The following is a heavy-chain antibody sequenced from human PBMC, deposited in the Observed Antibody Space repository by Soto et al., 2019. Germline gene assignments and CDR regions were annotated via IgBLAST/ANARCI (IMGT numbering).Heavy chain of an antibody. Sequence: EVQLLESGGGLVQPGGSLRLSCAASGFTFSSYAMSWVRQAPGKGLEWVSAISGSGGSTYYADSVKGRFTISRDNSKNTLYLQMNSLRAEDAAVYYCATDSAAGSVNWFDPWGQGTLVTVSS. J-gene: IGHJ5*02. CDR3: ATDSAAGSVNWFDP. CDR2: ISGSGGST. CDR1: GFTFSSYA. V-gene: IGHV3-23*01. D-gene: IGHD6-13*01.